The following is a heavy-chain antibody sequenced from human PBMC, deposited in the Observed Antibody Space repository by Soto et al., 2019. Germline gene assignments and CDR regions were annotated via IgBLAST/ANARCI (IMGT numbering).Heavy chain of an antibody. CDR3: AKPRGSSGYDWGDDFDI. D-gene: IGHD5-12*01. CDR2: ISGSGGSR. J-gene: IGHJ3*02. CDR1: GFTFSSYD. V-gene: IGHV3-23*01. Sequence: EVQLLESGGGLVQQGESLRLSCAASGFTFSSYDMNWVRQAPGKGLEWVSTISGSGGSRYYADSVKGRFTISRDSTKNTLYLQMNSTRAEDTAVYYCAKPRGSSGYDWGDDFDIWGQGTMVTVSA.